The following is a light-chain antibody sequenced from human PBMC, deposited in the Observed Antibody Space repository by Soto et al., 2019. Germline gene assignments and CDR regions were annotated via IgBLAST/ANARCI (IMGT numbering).Light chain of an antibody. CDR1: QTVNSTF. V-gene: IGKV3-20*01. Sequence: EIVLTQSPGTLSFSPGERATLSCKTSQTVNSTFLVWNQHKPGQAPRLLIYGASNRATGIPDRFSGSGSGTDLTITISRVEPEDFTVYYCQQYGTLPTTFGPGTKVDI. CDR2: GAS. CDR3: QQYGTLPTT. J-gene: IGKJ3*01.